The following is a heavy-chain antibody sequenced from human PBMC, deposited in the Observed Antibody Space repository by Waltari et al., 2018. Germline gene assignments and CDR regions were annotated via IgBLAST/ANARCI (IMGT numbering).Heavy chain of an antibody. Sequence: EVQLVQSGAEVKKPGATGKISCKAYGYTFIDYVMHWVQQAPGKGLEWVGRIDPEDGETVYAEKFQGRVTITADTSTDTSYLELSSLRSDDTAVYYCAPLPGGSGQTFDYWGQGTLLTVSS. CDR1: GYTFIDYV. D-gene: IGHD3-10*01. CDR3: APLPGGSGQTFDY. V-gene: IGHV1-69-2*01. CDR2: IDPEDGET. J-gene: IGHJ4*02.